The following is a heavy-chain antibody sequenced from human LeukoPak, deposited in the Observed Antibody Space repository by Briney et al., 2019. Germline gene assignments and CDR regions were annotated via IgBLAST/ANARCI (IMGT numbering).Heavy chain of an antibody. V-gene: IGHV1-8*01. CDR3: ARGGYSSGWYGFDYYYGMDV. CDR2: MNPNSGNT. D-gene: IGHD6-19*01. CDR1: GYTFTSYD. J-gene: IGHJ6*02. Sequence: ASVKVSCKASGYTFTSYDINWVRQATGQGLEWMGWMNPNSGNTGYAQKFQGRVTMTRNTSISTAYMELSSLRSEDTAVYYCARGGYSSGWYGFDYYYGMDVWGQGTTVTVSS.